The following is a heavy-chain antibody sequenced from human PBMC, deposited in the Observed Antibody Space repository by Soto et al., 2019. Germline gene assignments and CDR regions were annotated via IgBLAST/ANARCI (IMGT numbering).Heavy chain of an antibody. V-gene: IGHV2-70*01. D-gene: IGHD6-13*01. Sequence: SGPTLVNPTQTLTLTCTFSGFSLSTSGMCVSWIRQPPGKALEWLALIDWDDDKYYSTSLKTRLTISKDTSKNQVVLTMTNMDPVDTATYYCARTYSSSWYGDYYYYGMDVWGQGTTVTVSS. CDR2: IDWDDDK. CDR1: GFSLSTSGMC. J-gene: IGHJ6*02. CDR3: ARTYSSSWYGDYYYYGMDV.